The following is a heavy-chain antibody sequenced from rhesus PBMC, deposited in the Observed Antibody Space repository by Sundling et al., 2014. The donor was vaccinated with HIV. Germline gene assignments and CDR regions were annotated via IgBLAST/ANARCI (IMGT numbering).Heavy chain of an antibody. J-gene: IGHJ4*01. CDR3: ARTHTVGTYFDY. V-gene: IGHV4-165*02. CDR2: IGGISGRT. D-gene: IGHD5-24*01. Sequence: QVQLQESGPGLVRPSETLSLTCAVSTDSITGSYWNWIRQPPGKGLEWIGYIGGISGRTYYNPSLKSRVTISTVTSKNQFSLKLSSLTAADTAVYYCARTHTVGTYFDYWGQGVLVTVSS. CDR1: TDSITGSY.